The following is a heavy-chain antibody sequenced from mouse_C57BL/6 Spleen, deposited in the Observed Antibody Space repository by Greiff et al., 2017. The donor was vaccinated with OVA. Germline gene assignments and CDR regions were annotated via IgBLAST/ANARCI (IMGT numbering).Heavy chain of an antibody. CDR2: IYPGDGDT. CDR3: ARDLGLDY. CDR1: GYAFSSYW. D-gene: IGHD4-1*01. Sequence: VKLQESGAELVKPGASVKISCKASGYAFSSYWMNRVKQRPGKGLEWIGQIYPGDGDTNYNGKFKGKATLTADKSSSTAYMQLSSLTSEDSAVYFCARDLGLDYWGQGTTLTVSS. V-gene: IGHV1-80*01. J-gene: IGHJ2*01.